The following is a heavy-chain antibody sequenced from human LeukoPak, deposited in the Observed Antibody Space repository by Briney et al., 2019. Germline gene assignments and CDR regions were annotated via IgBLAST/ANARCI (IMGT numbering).Heavy chain of an antibody. D-gene: IGHD4-17*01. V-gene: IGHV6-1*01. CDR3: ARATHTVTTGLDY. CDR2: TYYRSKWYN. Sequence: SQTLSLICAISGDSVSSNSAAWTWIRQSPSRGLEWLGRTYYRSKWYNDYAVSVKCRITISPDTSKNQFSLQLNSVTPEDTAVYYCARATHTVTTGLDYWGQGTLVTVSS. CDR1: GDSVSSNSAA. J-gene: IGHJ4*02.